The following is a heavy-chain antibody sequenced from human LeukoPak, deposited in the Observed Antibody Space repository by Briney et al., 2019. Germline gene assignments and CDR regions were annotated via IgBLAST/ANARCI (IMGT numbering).Heavy chain of an antibody. Sequence: GGSVRLSCAASGFTFSSYGMHGVRQAPDRGLEWVVVIWYDGSNKYYADSVKGRFTISRDNSKNTLYLQMNSLRAEDTAVYYCARDHGSGSYFSHCDYWGQGTLVTVSS. V-gene: IGHV3-33*01. D-gene: IGHD3-10*01. CDR3: ARDHGSGSYFSHCDY. CDR2: IWYDGSNK. J-gene: IGHJ4*02. CDR1: GFTFSSYG.